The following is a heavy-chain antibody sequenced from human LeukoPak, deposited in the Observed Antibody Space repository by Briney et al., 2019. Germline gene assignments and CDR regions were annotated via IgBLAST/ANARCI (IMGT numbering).Heavy chain of an antibody. CDR3: ARGLGYCSSTSCYWHYFDY. J-gene: IGHJ4*02. Sequence: SETLSLTCTVSGGSISRGRYYWSWIRQPAGKGLEWIGRIFASGSTDYNPSLKSRVTISVDTSKNQFSLKLSSVTAADTAVYYCARGLGYCSSTSCYWHYFDYWGQGTLVTVSS. CDR2: IFASGST. V-gene: IGHV4-61*02. D-gene: IGHD2-2*01. CDR1: GGSISRGRYY.